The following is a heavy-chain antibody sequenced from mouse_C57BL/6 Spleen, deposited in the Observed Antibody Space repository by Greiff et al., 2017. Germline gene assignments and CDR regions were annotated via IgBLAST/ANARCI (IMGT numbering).Heavy chain of an antibody. V-gene: IGHV3-6*01. CDR3: AREGDDGYYVNYFDY. CDR1: GYSITSGYY. CDR2: ISYDGSN. D-gene: IGHD2-3*01. Sequence: ESGPGLVKPSQSLSLTCSVTGYSITSGYYWNWIRQFPGNKLEWMGYISYDGSNNYNPSLKNRISITRDTSKNQFFLKLNSVTTEDTATYYCAREGDDGYYVNYFDYWGQGTTLTVSS. J-gene: IGHJ2*01.